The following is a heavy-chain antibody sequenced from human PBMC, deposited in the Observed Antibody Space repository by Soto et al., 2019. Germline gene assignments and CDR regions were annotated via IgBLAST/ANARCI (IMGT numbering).Heavy chain of an antibody. V-gene: IGHV3-23*01. CDR3: AKNYYFDC. CDR2: INRNGGSA. J-gene: IGHJ4*02. CDR1: GFTFSSYA. Sequence: EVQLLDSGGGLVQPGGSLRLSCEASGFTFSSYAMSWVRQAPGKGLEWVSSINRNGGSANYADSVKGRFTISRDDSKNILSLQMYSLKAEDTAIYYCAKNYYFDCWGQGTLVTVSS.